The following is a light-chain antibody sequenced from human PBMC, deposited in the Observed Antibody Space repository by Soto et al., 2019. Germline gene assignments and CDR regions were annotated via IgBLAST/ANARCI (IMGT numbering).Light chain of an antibody. CDR3: QSYDSSLRGYV. Sequence: QSVLTQPPSVSGAPGQRVTISCTGSSSNFGAGNDVQWYQQLPGTAPKLLIFGNNNRPSGVPDRFSDSKSGTSASLAISGLQAEDEADYYCQSYDSSLRGYVFGTGTRVTVL. CDR2: GNN. V-gene: IGLV1-40*01. CDR1: SSNFGAGND. J-gene: IGLJ1*01.